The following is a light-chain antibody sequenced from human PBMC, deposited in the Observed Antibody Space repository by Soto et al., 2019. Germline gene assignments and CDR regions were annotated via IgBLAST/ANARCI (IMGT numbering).Light chain of an antibody. V-gene: IGKV1-39*01. J-gene: IGKJ2*01. CDR1: QSISSD. CDR3: LQSYSTPYT. CDR2: AAS. Sequence: DIKMTQSLSSLSASVGDRVNITCRASQSISSDLNWYQQKPGKAPKLLIYAASSLQSGVPSRFSGSGSGTDFTLTISSLQTEDFATYYCLQSYSTPYTFGQGTKLEIK.